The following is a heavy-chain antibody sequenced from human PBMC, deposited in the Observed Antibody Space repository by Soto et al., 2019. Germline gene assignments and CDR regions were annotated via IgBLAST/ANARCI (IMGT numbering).Heavy chain of an antibody. Sequence: ASVKVSCKASGYTFTGYYMHWVLQAPGQGLEWMGWINPNSGGTNYAQKFQGWVTMTRDTSISTAYMELSRLRSDDTAVYYCARDIAARPVLTYYYYYGMDVWGQGTTVTVSS. CDR3: ARDIAARPVLTYYYYYGMDV. J-gene: IGHJ6*02. CDR1: GYTFTGYY. V-gene: IGHV1-2*04. CDR2: INPNSGGT. D-gene: IGHD6-6*01.